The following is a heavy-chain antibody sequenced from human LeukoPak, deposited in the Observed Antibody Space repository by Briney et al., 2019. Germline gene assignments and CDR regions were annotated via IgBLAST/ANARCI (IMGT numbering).Heavy chain of an antibody. Sequence: ASVKVSCKASGYTFTGYYMHWVRRASGQGREWMGWINPNSGGTNYAQKFQGRVTMTRDTSISTAYMELSRLRSDDTAVYYCARGRITMVRGVNYWGQGILVTVSS. CDR1: GYTFTGYY. J-gene: IGHJ4*02. D-gene: IGHD3-10*01. V-gene: IGHV1-2*02. CDR2: INPNSGGT. CDR3: ARGRITMVRGVNY.